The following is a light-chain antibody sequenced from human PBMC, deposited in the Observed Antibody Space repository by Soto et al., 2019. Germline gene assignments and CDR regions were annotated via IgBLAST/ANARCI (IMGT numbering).Light chain of an antibody. CDR3: SSNTLSSTDV. CDR2: DVS. J-gene: IGLJ1*01. V-gene: IGLV2-14*01. Sequence: QSVLTQPPSVSGSPGQSITTSCTGTSRTVGGYNYVSWYQQHPGTAPKLIIYDVSIRPSGVSNRFSGSKSGNTASLTISGLQAEDEDDYYCSSNTLSSTDVFGSGTKLTVL. CDR1: SRTVGGYNY.